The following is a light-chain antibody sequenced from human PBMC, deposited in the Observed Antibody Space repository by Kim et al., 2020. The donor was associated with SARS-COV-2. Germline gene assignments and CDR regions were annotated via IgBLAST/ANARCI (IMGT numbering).Light chain of an antibody. J-gene: IGLJ1*01. V-gene: IGLV1-44*01. CDR1: SSNIGSNT. Sequence: QSVLTQSPSASGTPGQRVTISCSGSSSNIGSNTVNWYQQLPGTAPKLLIYSFNQRPSGVPDRFSGSKSGTSASLAISGLQSEDEADYYCAAWDASLNGYVLGTGTKVTVL. CDR3: AAWDASLNGYV. CDR2: SFN.